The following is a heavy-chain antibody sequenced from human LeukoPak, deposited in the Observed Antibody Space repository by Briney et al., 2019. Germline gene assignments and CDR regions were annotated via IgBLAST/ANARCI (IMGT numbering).Heavy chain of an antibody. D-gene: IGHD5-24*01. CDR3: ASPRDGYNYFDY. J-gene: IGHJ4*02. CDR1: GGSFSGYY. Sequence: SETLSLTCAVYGGSFSGYYWSWIRQPPGKGLEWIGEINHSGSTNYNPSLKSRVTMSVDTSKNQFSLKLSSVTASDTAVYYCASPRDGYNYFDYWGQGTLVTVSS. CDR2: INHSGST. V-gene: IGHV4-34*01.